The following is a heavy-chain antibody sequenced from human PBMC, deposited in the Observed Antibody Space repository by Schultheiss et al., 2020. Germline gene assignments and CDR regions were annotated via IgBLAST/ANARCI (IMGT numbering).Heavy chain of an antibody. V-gene: IGHV4-34*01. J-gene: IGHJ6*03. Sequence: SETLSLTCAVYGGSFSGYYWSLIRQPPGKGLEWIGEINHSGSTNYNPSLKSRVTISVDTSKNQFSLKLSSVTAADTAVYYCARGVGYGGNSLYNNDDRDVWGKETTVTGSS. CDR2: INHSGST. D-gene: IGHD4-23*01. CDR3: ARGVGYGGNSLYNNDDRDV. CDR1: GGSFSGYY.